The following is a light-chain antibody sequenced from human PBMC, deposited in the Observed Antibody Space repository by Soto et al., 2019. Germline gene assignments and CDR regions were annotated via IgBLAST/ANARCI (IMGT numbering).Light chain of an antibody. Sequence: QSVLTQPHSASGSPGQSVTISCTGTSSDVVGYKFVSWYQQHPGKAPKLIIYEVSQRPSGVPDRFSASKSGDTASLTVSGLRAEDESDYYCSSYAGSNMGVFGSGTKLTVL. CDR1: SSDVVGYKF. CDR2: EVS. CDR3: SSYAGSNMGV. J-gene: IGLJ1*01. V-gene: IGLV2-8*01.